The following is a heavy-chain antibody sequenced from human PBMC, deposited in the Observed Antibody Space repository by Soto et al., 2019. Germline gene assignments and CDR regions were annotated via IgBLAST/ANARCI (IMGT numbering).Heavy chain of an antibody. Sequence: QVQLVQSGAEVKKPGASVKVSCKASGYTFTSYDINWGRQATGQGLEWMGWMNPNSGNTGYAQKFQGRVTMTRNTSISTAYMELSSLRSEDTAVYDCARVSVTFDYYYYGMDVCGQGTTVAVSS. D-gene: IGHD3-3*01. J-gene: IGHJ6*02. CDR2: MNPNSGNT. V-gene: IGHV1-8*01. CDR3: ARVSVTFDYYYYGMDV. CDR1: GYTFTSYD.